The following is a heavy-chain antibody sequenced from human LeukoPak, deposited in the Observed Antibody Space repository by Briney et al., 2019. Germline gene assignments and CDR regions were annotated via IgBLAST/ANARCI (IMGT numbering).Heavy chain of an antibody. Sequence: PGGSLRLSCAASGFTFSDYSMYCGRQAPGEGLEWVSTISSTSSYIYSADSLKGRFTISRDNAKNSLYLQMSTLRAEDTAVYYCARGQLWQTGWFDPWGQGTLVTVSS. D-gene: IGHD5-18*01. J-gene: IGHJ5*02. CDR1: GFTFSDYS. CDR2: ISSTSSYI. CDR3: ARGQLWQTGWFDP. V-gene: IGHV3-21*01.